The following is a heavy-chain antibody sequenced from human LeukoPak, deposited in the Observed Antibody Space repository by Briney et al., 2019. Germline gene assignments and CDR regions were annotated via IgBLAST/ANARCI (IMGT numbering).Heavy chain of an antibody. Sequence: SETLSLTCTVSGGSISSSSYYWGWIRQPPGKGLEWIGSIYYSGSTYYSPSLKSRVTISVDTSKNQFSLKLSSVTAADTAVYYCARRLSLGYSYGYWLDYWGQGTLVTVSS. J-gene: IGHJ4*02. CDR3: ARRLSLGYSYGYWLDY. CDR1: GGSISSSSYY. D-gene: IGHD5-18*01. CDR2: IYYSGST. V-gene: IGHV4-39*01.